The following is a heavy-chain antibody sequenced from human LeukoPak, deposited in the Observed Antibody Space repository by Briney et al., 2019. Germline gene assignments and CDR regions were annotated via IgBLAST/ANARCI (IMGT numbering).Heavy chain of an antibody. CDR3: ARGPTHDAFDI. J-gene: IGHJ3*02. CDR1: GFTFSDLY. CDR2: ISTSGSDT. V-gene: IGHV3-11*05. Sequence: GGSLRLSCATSGFTFSDLYMSWIRQAPGKGLEWISYISTSGSDTKYADSVKGRFTISRDNAKNSLFLQMSSLRSDDTAVYYCARGPTHDAFDIWGQGTMVTVSS.